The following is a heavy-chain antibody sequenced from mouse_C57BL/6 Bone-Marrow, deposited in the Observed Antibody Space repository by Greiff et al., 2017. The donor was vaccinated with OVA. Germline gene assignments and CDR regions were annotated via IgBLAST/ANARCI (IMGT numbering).Heavy chain of an antibody. D-gene: IGHD2-4*01. CDR2: INPGSGGT. Sequence: QVQLQQSGAELVRPGTSVKVSCKASGYAFTNYLIEWVKQRPGQGLEWIGVINPGSGGTNYNEKFKGKATLTADKSSSTAYMQLSSLTSEDSAVYFYARGLRYFDYWGQGTTLTVSS. CDR1: GYAFTNYL. V-gene: IGHV1-54*01. J-gene: IGHJ2*01. CDR3: ARGLRYFDY.